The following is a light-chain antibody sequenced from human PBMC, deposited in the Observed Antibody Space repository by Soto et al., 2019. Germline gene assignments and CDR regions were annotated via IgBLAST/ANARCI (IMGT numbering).Light chain of an antibody. Sequence: EIVLTQSPATLSLSPGERAALSCRASQSVSSYLAWYQQKPGQAPRLLIYDASKRAPGIPARFTGSGSGTDYTLTISSLQPEDFAVYFCQQRSVSPSTFGGETTVEI. CDR3: QQRSVSPST. CDR2: DAS. V-gene: IGKV3-11*01. J-gene: IGKJ4*01. CDR1: QSVSSY.